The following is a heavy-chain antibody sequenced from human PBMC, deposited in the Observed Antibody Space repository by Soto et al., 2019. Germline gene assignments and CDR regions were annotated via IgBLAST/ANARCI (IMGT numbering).Heavy chain of an antibody. J-gene: IGHJ4*02. Sequence: AASVKVSCKASGYTSTGYYMHWVRQAPGQGLEWMGWINPNSGGTNYAQKFQGWVTMTRDTSISTAYMELSRLRSDDTAVYYCARDGGMHYYESSGYADYWGQGTLVTVSS. CDR2: INPNSGGT. CDR3: ARDGGMHYYESSGYADY. D-gene: IGHD3-22*01. CDR1: GYTSTGYY. V-gene: IGHV1-2*04.